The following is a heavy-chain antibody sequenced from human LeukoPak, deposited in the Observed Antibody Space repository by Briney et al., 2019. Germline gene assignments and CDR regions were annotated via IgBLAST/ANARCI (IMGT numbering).Heavy chain of an antibody. CDR1: GFTFSTYR. CDR2: ISSSSSYI. J-gene: IGHJ4*02. V-gene: IGHV3-21*01. CDR3: ARDKDVYFDY. Sequence: GGSLRLSCVGTGFTFSTYRMNWVRQAPGKGLEWVSSISSSSSYIYYADSVKGRVTISRDNAKNSLYLQMNSLRVEDTAVYYCARDKDVYFDYWGQGTLVTVSS.